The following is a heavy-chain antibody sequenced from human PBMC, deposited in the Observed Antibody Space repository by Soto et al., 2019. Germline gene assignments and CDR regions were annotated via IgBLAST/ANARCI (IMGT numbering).Heavy chain of an antibody. J-gene: IGHJ3*02. CDR1: GGSISSGDYY. CDR2: IYYSGST. V-gene: IGHV4-30-4*01. D-gene: IGHD3-16*02. Sequence: PSETLSLTCTVSGGSISSGDYYWSWIRQPPGKGLEWIGYIYYSGSTYYNPSLKSRVTISVDTSKNQFSLKLSSVTAADTAVYYCARVFCEYDYVWGSYRQDAFDIWGQGTMVTVSS. CDR3: ARVFCEYDYVWGSYRQDAFDI.